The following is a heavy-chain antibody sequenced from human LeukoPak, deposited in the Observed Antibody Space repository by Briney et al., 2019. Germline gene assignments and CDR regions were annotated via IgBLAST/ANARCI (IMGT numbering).Heavy chain of an antibody. D-gene: IGHD3-22*01. Sequence: PSETLSLTCTVSGGSISSYYWSWIRQPPGKGLEWIGYIYYSGSTNYNPSPKSRVTISVDTSRNQFSLKLSSVTAADTAVYYCARHYYDSSGYYGWFDPWGQGTLVTVSS. J-gene: IGHJ5*02. V-gene: IGHV4-59*08. CDR2: IYYSGST. CDR1: GGSISSYY. CDR3: ARHYYDSSGYYGWFDP.